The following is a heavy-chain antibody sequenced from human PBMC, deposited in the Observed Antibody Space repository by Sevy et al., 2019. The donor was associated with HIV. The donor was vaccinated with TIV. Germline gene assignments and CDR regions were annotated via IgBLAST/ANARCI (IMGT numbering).Heavy chain of an antibody. J-gene: IGHJ3*02. D-gene: IGHD2-2*02. CDR2: IRSKAYGGTT. Sequence: GGSLRLSCTASGFTFGDYAMSWFRQAPGKGLEWVGFIRSKAYGGTTEYAASVKGRFTISSDDSKSIAYLQMNSLKTEDTAVYYCTRDPSYCSSTSCYMIDDAFDIWGQGTMVTVSS. CDR1: GFTFGDYA. CDR3: TRDPSYCSSTSCYMIDDAFDI. V-gene: IGHV3-49*03.